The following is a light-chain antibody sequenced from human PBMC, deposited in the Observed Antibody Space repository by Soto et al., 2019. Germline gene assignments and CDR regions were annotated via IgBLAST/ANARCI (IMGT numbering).Light chain of an antibody. V-gene: IGKV3-20*01. CDR2: GAY. Sequence: EIVLTQSPGTLSLSPGERATLSCRASQSVSSSYLAWYQQKPGQAPRLLIYGAYSRATGIPDRFSGSGSGTDFTLTISRLEPEDFEVYYCQQYGSSPVTFGQGTKVEIK. CDR3: QQYGSSPVT. J-gene: IGKJ1*01. CDR1: QSVSSSY.